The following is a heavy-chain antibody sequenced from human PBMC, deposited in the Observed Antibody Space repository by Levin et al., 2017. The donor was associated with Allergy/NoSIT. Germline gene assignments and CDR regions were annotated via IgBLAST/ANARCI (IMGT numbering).Heavy chain of an antibody. CDR1: GGSISSYY. CDR3: ARGRVGALFDY. V-gene: IGHV4-59*01. J-gene: IGHJ4*02. CDR2: IYYSGST. D-gene: IGHD1-26*01. Sequence: SQTLSLTCTVSGGSISSYYWSWIRQPPGKGLEWIGYIYYSGSTNYNPSLKSRVTISVDTSKNQFSLKLSSVTAADTAVYYCARGRVGALFDYWGQGTLVTVSS.